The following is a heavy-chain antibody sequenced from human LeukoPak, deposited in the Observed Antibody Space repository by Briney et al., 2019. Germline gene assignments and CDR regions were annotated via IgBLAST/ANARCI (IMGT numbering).Heavy chain of an antibody. Sequence: GGSLRLSCAASGFTFSGSSMHCVRQASGKGLEWVGHVKSKANSYATAYAASVRGRFTISRDDSENTAYLHMNSLKTEDTAVYYCTMDSKWGQGTLVTVSS. CDR3: TMDSK. CDR2: VKSKANSYAT. D-gene: IGHD2-2*03. CDR1: GFTFSGSS. J-gene: IGHJ4*02. V-gene: IGHV3-73*01.